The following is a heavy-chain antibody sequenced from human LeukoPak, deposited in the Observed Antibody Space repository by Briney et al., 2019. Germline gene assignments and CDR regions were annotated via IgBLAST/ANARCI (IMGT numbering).Heavy chain of an antibody. CDR2: SSTNTGNT. Sequence: GASVKVSCKASGYTVTSFGISWVRQAPGQGLEWVGWSSTNTGNTNYAQKFQGRVTMTTDTSTSTAYMEVRSLRSDDTAVYYCARAGSSSWYQNWGQGTLVTVSS. V-gene: IGHV1-18*01. J-gene: IGHJ4*02. CDR3: ARAGSSSWYQN. CDR1: GYTVTSFG. D-gene: IGHD6-13*01.